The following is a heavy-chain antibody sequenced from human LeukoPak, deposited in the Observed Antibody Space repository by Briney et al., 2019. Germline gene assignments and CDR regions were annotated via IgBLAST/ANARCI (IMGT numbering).Heavy chain of an antibody. CDR2: IYYGGRT. D-gene: IGHD6-19*01. CDR1: GGSISSHY. J-gene: IGHJ6*03. Sequence: PSETPSLTCSVSGGSISSHYWTWVRQPPGQALEFIGYIYYGGRTQYNPSLKSRVTMTMDTSKNQFSLRLNSVSAADTAVYYCAREVTVAGTFYFYMDVWGKGTTVTVSS. V-gene: IGHV4-59*11. CDR3: AREVTVAGTFYFYMDV.